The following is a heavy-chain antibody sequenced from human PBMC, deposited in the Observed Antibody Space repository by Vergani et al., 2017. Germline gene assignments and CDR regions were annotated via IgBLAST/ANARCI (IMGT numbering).Heavy chain of an antibody. D-gene: IGHD1-26*01. CDR3: ARRKGGDQVVAASDTFDP. Sequence: EVQLVQSGAEVKKPGESLKISCKGSGYSFTSYWIGWVRQMPGKGLEWMGIIYPGDSDTRYSPSFQGQVTISADKSISTAYLQWSSLKASDTAMYYCARRKGGDQVVAASDTFDPWGQGTLVTVSS. CDR2: IYPGDSDT. V-gene: IGHV5-51*01. CDR1: GYSFTSYW. J-gene: IGHJ5*02.